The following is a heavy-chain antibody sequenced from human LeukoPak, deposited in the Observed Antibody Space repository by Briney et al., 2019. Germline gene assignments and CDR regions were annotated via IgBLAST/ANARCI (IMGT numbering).Heavy chain of an antibody. V-gene: IGHV4-38-2*02. J-gene: IGHJ4*02. CDR2: IYHSGST. D-gene: IGHD4-11*01. CDR3: AREYSNYYFDY. Sequence: SETLSLTCTVSGYSISSGYYWGWIRQPPGKGLEWIGSIYHSGSTYYNPSLKSRVTISVDTSKNQFSLKLSSVTAADTAVYYCAREYSNYYFDYWGQGTLVTVSS. CDR1: GYSISSGYY.